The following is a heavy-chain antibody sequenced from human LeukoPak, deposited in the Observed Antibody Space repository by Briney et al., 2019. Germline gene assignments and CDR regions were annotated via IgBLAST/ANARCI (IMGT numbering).Heavy chain of an antibody. CDR2: VYYTGSI. CDR1: GASIKNYY. J-gene: IGHJ4*02. CDR3: ARVSLGTGAYFFDY. D-gene: IGHD3/OR15-3a*01. Sequence: SETLSLTCTVSGASIKNYYFSWMRQAPGKGLQWIGNVYYTGSINYNPSLKSRVTISVDTSKNQISLKLTPVTAADTAVYHCARVSLGTGAYFFDYWGQGTLVTVSS. V-gene: IGHV4-59*01.